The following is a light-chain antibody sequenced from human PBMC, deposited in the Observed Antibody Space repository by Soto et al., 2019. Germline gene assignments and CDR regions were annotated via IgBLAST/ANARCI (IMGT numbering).Light chain of an antibody. J-gene: IGKJ2*01. V-gene: IGKV1-5*01. CDR2: DAS. CDR3: QQYNSYTGT. CDR1: QSVDTW. Sequence: DIQMTQSPSTLSASVGDRVTITCRASQSVDTWLAWYQHKPGRAPKVLISDASHLERGVPSRFSGSGSGTDFSLTISSLQPDDFATYYCQQYNSYTGTFGQGTKLEVK.